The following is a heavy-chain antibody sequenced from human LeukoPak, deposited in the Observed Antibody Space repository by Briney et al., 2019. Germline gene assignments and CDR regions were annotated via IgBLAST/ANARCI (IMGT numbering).Heavy chain of an antibody. CDR1: GGSISSYY. Sequence: SETLSLTCTVSGGSISSYYWSWIRQPPGKGLEWIGYIYTSGSNNYNPSLKSRVTISVDTSKNQFSLKLSSVTAADTAVYYCARRGLTGGKYYFDYWGQGTLVTVSS. CDR2: IYTSGSN. V-gene: IGHV4-4*09. CDR3: ARRGLTGGKYYFDY. D-gene: IGHD7-27*01. J-gene: IGHJ4*02.